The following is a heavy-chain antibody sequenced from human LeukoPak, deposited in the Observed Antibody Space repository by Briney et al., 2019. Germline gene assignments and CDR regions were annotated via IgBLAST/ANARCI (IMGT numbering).Heavy chain of an antibody. CDR3: ARELDYGDYGGFDY. V-gene: IGHV4-31*11. CDR1: GGSISSGGYY. CDR2: IYYSGST. Sequence: PSETLSLTCAVYGGSISSGGYYWSWIRQHPGKGLEWIGYIYYSGSTYYNPSLKSRVTISVDTSKNQFSLKLSSVTAADTAVYYCARELDYGDYGGFDYWGQGTLVTVSS. J-gene: IGHJ4*02. D-gene: IGHD4-17*01.